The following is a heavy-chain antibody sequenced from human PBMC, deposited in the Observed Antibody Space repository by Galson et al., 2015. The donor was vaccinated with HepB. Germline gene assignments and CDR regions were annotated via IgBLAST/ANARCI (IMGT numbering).Heavy chain of an antibody. CDR2: ISGSGGST. Sequence: SLRLSCAASGFTFSSYAMSWVRQAPGKGLEWVSAISGSGGSTYYADSVKGRFTISRDNSKNTLYLQMNSLRAEDTAVYYCAKYFGYSGYDFGRGSYYFDYWGQGTLVTVSS. V-gene: IGHV3-23*01. CDR1: GFTFSSYA. J-gene: IGHJ4*02. D-gene: IGHD5-12*01. CDR3: AKYFGYSGYDFGRGSYYFDY.